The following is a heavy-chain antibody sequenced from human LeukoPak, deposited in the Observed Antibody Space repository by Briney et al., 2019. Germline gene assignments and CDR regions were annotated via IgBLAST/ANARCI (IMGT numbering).Heavy chain of an antibody. J-gene: IGHJ4*02. D-gene: IGHD3-16*01. V-gene: IGHV3-21*01. CDR2: ITGSSSYI. CDR3: ARGRLDGGETFDS. CDR1: GFSFRSYS. Sequence: PGGSLRLSCAASGFSFRSYSMDWVRQAPGKGLEWVSSITGSSSYISYADSVKGRFTISRDNAENSLFLQMNSLRPEDTAVYFCARGRLDGGETFDSWGQGTLVTVSS.